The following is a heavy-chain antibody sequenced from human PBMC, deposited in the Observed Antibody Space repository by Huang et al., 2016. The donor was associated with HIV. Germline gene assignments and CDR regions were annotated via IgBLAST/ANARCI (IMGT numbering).Heavy chain of an antibody. CDR1: GYKFTSYW. D-gene: IGHD2-15*01. CDR2: IYPGYSDT. Sequence: EVQLVQSGAEVKKPGESLKISCKGSGYKFTSYWIAWVRQMPGKGLERRGIIYPGYSDTRNSPSFQGQVTISADKSITAAYLQWSSLKTSDTAMYFCARQRASGSTYVDSWGQGTLLTVYS. J-gene: IGHJ4*02. V-gene: IGHV5-51*01. CDR3: ARQRASGSTYVDS.